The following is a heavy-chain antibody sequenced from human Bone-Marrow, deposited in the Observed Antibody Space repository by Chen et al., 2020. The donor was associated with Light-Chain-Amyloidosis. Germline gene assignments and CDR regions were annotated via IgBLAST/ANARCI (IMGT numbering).Heavy chain of an antibody. CDR3: ASDGGLVVVEAAV. CDR2: IKSESDGGTT. V-gene: IGHV3-15*01. Sequence: EVRLVESGGGVVKPGGSLRLSCGASGFSFSNAWVTWVRQAPGKGLEWLGRIKSESDGGTTAFAASVQGRFGISRDQTRNTVYLQMSSLKSDDTAIYYCASDGGLVVVEAAVWGQGTQVTVSS. J-gene: IGHJ4*02. CDR1: GFSFSNAW. D-gene: IGHD2-21*01.